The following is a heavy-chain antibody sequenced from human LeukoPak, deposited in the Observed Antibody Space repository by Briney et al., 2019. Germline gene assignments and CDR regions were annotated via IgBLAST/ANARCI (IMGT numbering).Heavy chain of an antibody. CDR1: GFTFDDYT. D-gene: IGHD6-19*01. CDR2: INWDGRNT. CDR3: AKDFRPISVAGTYYFDS. Sequence: GGSLRLSCAASGFTFDDYTMHWVRQAPGKGLEWVSLINWDGRNTFYADSVKGRFTISRDNSKNSLYLQMHSLRTEDTALYYCAKDFRPISVAGTYYFDSWGQGPWSPSP. V-gene: IGHV3-43*01. J-gene: IGHJ4*02.